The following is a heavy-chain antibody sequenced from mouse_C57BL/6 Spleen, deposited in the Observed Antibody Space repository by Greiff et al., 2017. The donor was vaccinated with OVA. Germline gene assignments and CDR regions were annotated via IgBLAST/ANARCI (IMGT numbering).Heavy chain of an antibody. J-gene: IGHJ1*03. CDR3: ARRGVVDWYFDV. V-gene: IGHV1-55*01. Sequence: QVQLQQPGAELVKPGASVKMSCKASGYTFTSYWITWVKQRPGQGLEWIGGIYPGSGSTNYNEKFKSKATLTVDTSSSTAYMQLSSLTSEDSAVYYCARRGVVDWYFDVWGTGTTVTVSS. D-gene: IGHD1-1*01. CDR2: IYPGSGST. CDR1: GYTFTSYW.